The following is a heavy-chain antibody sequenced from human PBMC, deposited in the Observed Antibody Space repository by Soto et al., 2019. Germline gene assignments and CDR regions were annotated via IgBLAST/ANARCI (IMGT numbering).Heavy chain of an antibody. CDR3: ARDQRDCSGGSCYPWFDP. D-gene: IGHD2-15*01. Sequence: QVQLVQSGAEVKKPGASVKVSCKASGYTFTSYYMHWVRQAPGQGLEWMGIINPSGGSTKYAQKFPGGVTMTRGTSTSAVYLELGSLRSEDTAVYYCARDQRDCSGGSCYPWFDPWGQGTLVTVSS. J-gene: IGHJ5*02. V-gene: IGHV1-46*01. CDR1: GYTFTSYY. CDR2: INPSGGST.